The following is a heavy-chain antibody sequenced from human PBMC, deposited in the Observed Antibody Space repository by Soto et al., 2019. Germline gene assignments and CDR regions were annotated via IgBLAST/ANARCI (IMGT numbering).Heavy chain of an antibody. Sequence: SETLSLTCAVYGGSFSGYYWSWIRQPPGKGLEWIGEINHSGSTNYNPSLKSRVTISVDTSKNQFSLKLSSVTAADTAVYYCARGNCSGGSCYVDYWGQGTLVTVSS. CDR2: INHSGST. J-gene: IGHJ4*02. CDR1: GGSFSGYY. CDR3: ARGNCSGGSCYVDY. V-gene: IGHV4-34*01. D-gene: IGHD2-15*01.